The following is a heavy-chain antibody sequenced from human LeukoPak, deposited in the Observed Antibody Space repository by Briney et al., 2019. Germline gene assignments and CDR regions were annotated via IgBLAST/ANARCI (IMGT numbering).Heavy chain of an antibody. V-gene: IGHV4-59*01. D-gene: IGHD3-3*01. J-gene: IGHJ4*02. CDR1: GGSISSYY. CDR3: ARVVSEYDFWSGYKYYFDY. Sequence: SETLSLTCTVSGGSISSYYWSWIRQPPGKGLEWIGYIYYSGSTNYNPSLKSRVTISVDTSKNQFSLKLSSVTAADTAVYYCARVVSEYDFWSGYKYYFDYSGQGTLVTVSS. CDR2: IYYSGST.